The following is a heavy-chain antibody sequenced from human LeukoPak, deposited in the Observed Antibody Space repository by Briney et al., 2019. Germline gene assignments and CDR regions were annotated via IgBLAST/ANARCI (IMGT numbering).Heavy chain of an antibody. CDR1: GFTFSSYS. J-gene: IGHJ6*02. D-gene: IGHD3-10*01. CDR2: ISYDGSNK. Sequence: GGSLRLSCVASGFTFSSYSMNWVRQAPGKGLEWVAVISYDGSNKYYADSVKGRFIISRDNSKNTLYLQMNSLRAEDTAVCYCARDPLAYGTYGMDVWGQGTMVTVSS. V-gene: IGHV3-30*03. CDR3: ARDPLAYGTYGMDV.